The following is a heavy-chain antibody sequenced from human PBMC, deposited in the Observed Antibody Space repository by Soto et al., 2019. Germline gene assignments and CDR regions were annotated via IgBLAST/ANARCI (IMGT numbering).Heavy chain of an antibody. V-gene: IGHV4-39*01. Sequence: SETLSPTCTVSGASISSSTYSWGWIRQPPGKGLEWIGSFYYSGPTYYNPSLKSRVTMSVDTSKNQLSLRLTSVTAADMAIYYCARKIYGDFDYWGQGTLVTVSS. J-gene: IGHJ4*02. CDR2: FYYSGPT. CDR3: ARKIYGDFDY. CDR1: GASISSSTYS. D-gene: IGHD4-17*01.